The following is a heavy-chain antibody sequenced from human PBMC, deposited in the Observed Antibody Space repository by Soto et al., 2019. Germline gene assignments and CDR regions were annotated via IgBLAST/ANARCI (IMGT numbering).Heavy chain of an antibody. Sequence: SETLSLTCSVSGASIAGSSYWSWIRQPAGKGLEWIGRFSLSGTTNYSPSLRSRVTMSADVSKNQFSLRLTSVTAADTALYYCARGMTPPGAPAWYYFDSWGQRTLVTVSS. J-gene: IGHJ4*02. CDR3: ARGMTPPGAPAWYYFDS. V-gene: IGHV4-4*07. D-gene: IGHD2-8*02. CDR1: GASIAGSSY. CDR2: FSLSGTT.